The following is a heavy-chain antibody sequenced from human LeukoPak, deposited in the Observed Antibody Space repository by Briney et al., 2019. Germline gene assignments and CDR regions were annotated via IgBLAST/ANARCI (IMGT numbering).Heavy chain of an antibody. CDR2: IYYSGST. V-gene: IGHV4-59*01. J-gene: IGHJ4*02. Sequence: SETLSLTCTVSGGSISGYYWSWIRQPPGKGLEWIGYIYYSGSTNYNPSLESRVTISADTSKNQFSLKLSSVTAADTAVYYCARDAGLRGYSSSWYYFDYWGQGTLVTVSS. CDR3: ARDAGLRGYSSSWYYFDY. D-gene: IGHD6-13*01. CDR1: GGSISGYY.